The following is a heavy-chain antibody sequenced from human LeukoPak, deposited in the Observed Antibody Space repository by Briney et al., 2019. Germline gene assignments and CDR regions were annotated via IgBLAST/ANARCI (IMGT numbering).Heavy chain of an antibody. CDR3: ARDRYMDYYDSSGYYYFDY. CDR2: IYHSGST. D-gene: IGHD3-22*01. J-gene: IGHJ4*02. Sequence: PSETLSLTCTVSGYSISSGYYWGWIRQPPGKGLEWIGSIYHSGSTYYNPSLKSRVTISVDTSKNQFSLKLSSVTAADTAVYYCARDRYMDYYDSSGYYYFDYWGQGTLVTVSS. CDR1: GYSISSGYY. V-gene: IGHV4-38-2*02.